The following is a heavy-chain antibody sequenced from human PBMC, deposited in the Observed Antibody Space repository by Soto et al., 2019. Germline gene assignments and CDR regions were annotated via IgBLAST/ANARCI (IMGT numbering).Heavy chain of an antibody. CDR2: IYYGGYT. CDR3: ARVRRDFDTSGPVDY. D-gene: IGHD3-9*01. Sequence: QLQLQESGSGLVKPSQTLSLTCAVSGGSISSGDYSWNWIRQPPGKGLEWIGYIYYGGYTYYNPSLQSRLTMSVDRSRNQFSLKLNSVTAADTAVYYCARVRRDFDTSGPVDYWGQGTLVTVSS. V-gene: IGHV4-30-2*01. J-gene: IGHJ4*02. CDR1: GGSISSGDYS.